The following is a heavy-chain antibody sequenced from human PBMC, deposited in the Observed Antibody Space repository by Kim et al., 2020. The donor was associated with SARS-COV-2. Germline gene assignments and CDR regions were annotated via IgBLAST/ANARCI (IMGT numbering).Heavy chain of an antibody. J-gene: IGHJ6*01. CDR1: GFTVSYND. D-gene: IGHD3-16*01. V-gene: IGHV3-53*01. CDR2: IYSGGST. CDR3: SREIPPPFGGHFYCMDV. Sequence: GGSLRLSCAASGFTVSYNDMNWVRQAPGKGLEWVSTIYSGGSTYYSDSVEGRCTISRGNSENTPHLQMNSLITKDTAAYYCSREIPPPFGGHFYCMDVWG.